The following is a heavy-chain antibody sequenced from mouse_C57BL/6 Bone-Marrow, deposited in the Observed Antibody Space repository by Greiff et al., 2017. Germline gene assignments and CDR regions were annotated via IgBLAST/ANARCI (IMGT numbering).Heavy chain of an antibody. CDR3: AREGLGRYYFDY. CDR1: GYTFTSYG. Sequence: VQLQQSGAELARPGASVKLSCKASGYTFTSYGISWVKQRTGQGLEWIGEIYPRSGNTYYNAKVKGKATLTADKSSSTAYMELRSLTSEDSAVYFCAREGLGRYYFDYWGQGTTLTVSS. V-gene: IGHV1-81*01. CDR2: IYPRSGNT. D-gene: IGHD4-1*01. J-gene: IGHJ2*01.